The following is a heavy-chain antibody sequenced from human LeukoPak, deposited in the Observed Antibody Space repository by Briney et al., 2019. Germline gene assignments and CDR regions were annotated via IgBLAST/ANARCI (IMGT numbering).Heavy chain of an antibody. Sequence: PGASLRLSCAASGFTFSSYAMSWVRQAPGKGLEWVSAISGSGGSTYYADSVKGRFTISRDNSKNTLYLQMNSLRAEDTAVYYCAKDRRGSYGRGLDYWGQEPWSPSPQ. V-gene: IGHV3-23*01. CDR2: ISGSGGST. CDR1: GFTFSSYA. J-gene: IGHJ4*01. CDR3: AKDRRGSYGRGLDY. D-gene: IGHD1-26*01.